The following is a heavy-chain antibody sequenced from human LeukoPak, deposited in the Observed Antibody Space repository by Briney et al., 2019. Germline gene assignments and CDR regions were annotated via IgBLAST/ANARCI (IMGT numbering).Heavy chain of an antibody. D-gene: IGHD6-13*01. Sequence: PGGSLRLSCAASGFTLSDYYMTWIRQAPGKGLEWVSYITSSGSTIYYADTVKGRFTISRDNAKNSLYLQMNSLGAEDTAVYYCARWLRGIAEEDGMDVWGQGATVTVSS. CDR1: GFTLSDYY. CDR3: ARWLRGIAEEDGMDV. J-gene: IGHJ6*02. V-gene: IGHV3-11*01. CDR2: ITSSGSTI.